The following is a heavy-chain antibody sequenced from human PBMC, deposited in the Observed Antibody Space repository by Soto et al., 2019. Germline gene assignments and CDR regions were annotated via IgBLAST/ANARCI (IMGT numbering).Heavy chain of an antibody. CDR1: GYTFTSYA. CDR2: INAGNGNT. V-gene: IGHV1-3*01. Sequence: ASVKVSCKASGYTFTSYAMHWVRQAPGQRLEWMGWINAGNGNTKYSQKFQGRVTITRDTSASTAYMELSSLRSEDTAVYYCARDCGTMVRGVMNYYYYMDVWGKGTTVTVSS. CDR3: ARDCGTMVRGVMNYYYYMDV. J-gene: IGHJ6*03. D-gene: IGHD3-10*01.